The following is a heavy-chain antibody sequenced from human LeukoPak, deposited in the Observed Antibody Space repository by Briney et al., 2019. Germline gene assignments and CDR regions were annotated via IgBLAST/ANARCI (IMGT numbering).Heavy chain of an antibody. CDR2: MHYSGSS. D-gene: IGHD2-21*02. Sequence: SETLSLTCTVSGDSISSYYWSWIRQPPGKGLEWIGYMHYSGSSNYNPSLKSRVTTSVDTSQNQFSLKLRSVTAADTAVYYCARRVTSNCFDPWGQGTLVTVTS. V-gene: IGHV4-59*08. CDR3: ARRVTSNCFDP. J-gene: IGHJ5*02. CDR1: GDSISSYY.